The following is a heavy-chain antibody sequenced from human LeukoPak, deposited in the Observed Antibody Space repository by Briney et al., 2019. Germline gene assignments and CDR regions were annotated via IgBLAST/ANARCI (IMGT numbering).Heavy chain of an antibody. Sequence: SETLSLTCTVSGASISSHYGSWVRQPPGKGLEWIGYIHYSGSTNYNASLESRVTMSVDASKNQFSLKLSSVTAADTAVYYCARGGWSIVYWGQGTLVTVSS. CDR2: IHYSGST. CDR1: GASISSHY. J-gene: IGHJ4*02. CDR3: ARGGWSIVY. D-gene: IGHD6-19*01. V-gene: IGHV4-59*11.